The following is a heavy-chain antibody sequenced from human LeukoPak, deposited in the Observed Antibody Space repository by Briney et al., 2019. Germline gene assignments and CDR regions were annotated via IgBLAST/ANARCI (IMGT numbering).Heavy chain of an antibody. V-gene: IGHV1-2*02. CDR3: ASTQDYGDYYYYMDV. CDR1: GYTFTGYY. J-gene: IGHJ6*03. Sequence: ASVKVSCKASGYTFTGYYMHWVRQAPGQGLEWMGWINPNSGGTNYAQKFQGRVIMTRDTSISTAYMELSRLRSDDTAVYYCASTQDYGDYYYYMDVWGKGTTVTVSS. D-gene: IGHD4-17*01. CDR2: INPNSGGT.